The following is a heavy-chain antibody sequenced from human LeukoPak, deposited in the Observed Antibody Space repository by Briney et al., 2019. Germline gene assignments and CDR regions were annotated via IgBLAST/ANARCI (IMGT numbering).Heavy chain of an antibody. CDR2: MNPNSGNT. Sequence: ASVTVSCTASGYTFTSYDINWVRQATGQGLEWMGWMNPNSGNTGYAQKFQGRVTMTRNTSISTAYMELSSLRSEDTAVYYCAKDNGILWWYAFDIWGQGTMVTVSS. V-gene: IGHV1-8*01. J-gene: IGHJ3*02. D-gene: IGHD2-21*01. CDR1: GYTFTSYD. CDR3: AKDNGILWWYAFDI.